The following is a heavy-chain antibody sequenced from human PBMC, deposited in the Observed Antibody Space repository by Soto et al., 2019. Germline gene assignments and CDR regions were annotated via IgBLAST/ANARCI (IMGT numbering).Heavy chain of an antibody. V-gene: IGHV1-2*02. CDR1: GYTFTGYY. CDR2: INPNSGGT. CDR3: ARSVAVAGTEGFDY. Sequence: ASVKVSCKASGYTFTGYYMHWVRQAPGQGLEWMGWINPNSGGTNYAQKFQGRVTMSRDTSISTAYMELSRLRSDDTAVYYCARSVAVAGTEGFDYWGQGTLVTVSS. J-gene: IGHJ4*02. D-gene: IGHD6-19*01.